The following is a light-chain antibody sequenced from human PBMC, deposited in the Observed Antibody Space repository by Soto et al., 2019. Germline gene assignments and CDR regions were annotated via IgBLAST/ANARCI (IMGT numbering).Light chain of an antibody. CDR3: QQYGSSLFT. Sequence: EIVLTQSPGTLSLSTGERATLSCRASQSVSSSYLAWYQQKPGQAPRLLIYGASSRATGIPDRFSGSGSGTDFTLTSSRLEPDDFAVYYCQQYGSSLFTFGPGTKVDIK. J-gene: IGKJ3*01. CDR2: GAS. CDR1: QSVSSSY. V-gene: IGKV3-20*01.